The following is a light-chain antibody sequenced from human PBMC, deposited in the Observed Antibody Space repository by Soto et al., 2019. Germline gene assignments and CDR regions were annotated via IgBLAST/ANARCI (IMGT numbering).Light chain of an antibody. CDR2: EVN. CDR1: NSDVGTYDL. J-gene: IGLJ3*02. V-gene: IGLV2-23*02. Sequence: QLVLTQPASVSGSPGQSITISCTGTNSDVGTYDLVSWYQQHPGKAPKLMIFEVNKRPSGVSNRFSGSKSGNTASLTISGLQAEDESDYYCCSYVGGSTYALFGGGTKVTVL. CDR3: CSYVGGSTYAL.